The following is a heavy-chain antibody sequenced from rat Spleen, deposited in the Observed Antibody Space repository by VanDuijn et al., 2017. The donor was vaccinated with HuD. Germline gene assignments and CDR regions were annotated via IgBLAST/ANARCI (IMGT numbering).Heavy chain of an antibody. CDR1: GFTFSDYT. Sequence: EVQLVESGGGLVQPGRSLKLSCSASGFTFSDYTMAWVRQAPKKGLEWVATIIYDGSRTYYRDSVEGRFTISRDNAKNTLYLQMDNLRSEDTATYHCASHRHYSVYVMDAWGQGASVTVSS. D-gene: IGHD1-1*01. CDR3: ASHRHYSVYVMDA. J-gene: IGHJ4*01. V-gene: IGHV5S10*01. CDR2: IIYDGSRT.